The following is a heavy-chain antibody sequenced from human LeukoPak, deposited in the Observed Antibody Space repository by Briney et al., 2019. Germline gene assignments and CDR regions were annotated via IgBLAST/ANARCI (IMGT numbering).Heavy chain of an antibody. V-gene: IGHV5-51*01. J-gene: IGHJ4*02. Sequence: GESLKISCKASGYSFINYWIGWVRQMPGKGLEWMGIIYPGDSDTRYSPSFQGLVTISADKSISTAYLQWSSLKASDTAMYYCARHSYATDYWGQGALVTVSS. CDR3: ARHSYATDY. CDR1: GYSFINYW. D-gene: IGHD3-16*01. CDR2: IYPGDSDT.